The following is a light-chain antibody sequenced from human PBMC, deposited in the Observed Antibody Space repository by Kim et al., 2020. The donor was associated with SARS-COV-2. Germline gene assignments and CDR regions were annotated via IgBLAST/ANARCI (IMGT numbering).Light chain of an antibody. V-gene: IGLV3-27*01. Sequence: SYELTQPSSGSVSPGQTARITCSGDVLAKKYTRWFQQKPGQAPVLVIYKDSERPSGIPERFSGSSSGTTVTLTISGAQVEDEAGYYCYSAADNKPFGGGTQLTVL. CDR1: VLAKKY. J-gene: IGLJ2*01. CDR3: YSAADNKP. CDR2: KDS.